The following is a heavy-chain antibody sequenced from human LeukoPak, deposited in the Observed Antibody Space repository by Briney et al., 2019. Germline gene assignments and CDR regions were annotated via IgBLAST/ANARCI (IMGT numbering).Heavy chain of an antibody. CDR1: GFTFSSYA. V-gene: IGHV3-30-3*01. J-gene: IGHJ4*02. CDR2: ISYDGSNK. Sequence: GGSLRLSCAASGFTFSSYAMHWVRQAPGKGLEWVAVISYDGSNKYYADSVKGRFTISRDNSKNTLYLQMNSLRAEDTAVYYCANLISVARWGQGTLVTVSS. D-gene: IGHD5/OR15-5a*01. CDR3: ANLISVAR.